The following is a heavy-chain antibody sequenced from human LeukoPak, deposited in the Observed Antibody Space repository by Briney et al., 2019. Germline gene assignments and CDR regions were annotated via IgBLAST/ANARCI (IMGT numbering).Heavy chain of an antibody. V-gene: IGHV3-21*01. CDR3: AIVRGVYSYGHPYYFDY. J-gene: IGHJ4*02. CDR2: ISSSSSYI. Sequence: GGSLRLSCAASGFTFSSYTMNWVRQAPGRGLEWVSSISSSSSYIYYADSLKGRFTISRDNAKNSLYLQMNSLRAEDTGVYYCAIVRGVYSYGHPYYFDYWGQGTLVTVSS. D-gene: IGHD5-18*01. CDR1: GFTFSSYT.